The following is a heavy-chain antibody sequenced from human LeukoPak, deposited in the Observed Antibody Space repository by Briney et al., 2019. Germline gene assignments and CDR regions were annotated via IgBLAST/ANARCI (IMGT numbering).Heavy chain of an antibody. CDR3: AKEKEMATTD. J-gene: IGHJ4*02. CDR2: IWYDGGNK. Sequence: PGRSLRLSCAASGFTFSSYGMHWVRQAPGKGLEWVAVIWYDGGNKYYADSVKGRFTISRDNSKNTLYLQMNSLRAEDTAVYYCAKEKEMATTDWGQGTLVTVSS. V-gene: IGHV3-33*06. CDR1: GFTFSSYG. D-gene: IGHD5-24*01.